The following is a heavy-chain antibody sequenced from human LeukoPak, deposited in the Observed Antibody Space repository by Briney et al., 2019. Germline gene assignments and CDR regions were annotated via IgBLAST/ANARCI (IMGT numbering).Heavy chain of an antibody. D-gene: IGHD2-2*01. Sequence: ASVKLSCKVSGYTLTELSMHWVRQAPGKGLEWMGGFDPEGGETIYAQKFQGRVTMTEDTSTDTAYMELSSLRSEDTAVYYCATIVVVSLGYYYMDVWGKGTTVTVSS. CDR3: ATIVVVSLGYYYMDV. J-gene: IGHJ6*03. CDR2: FDPEGGET. V-gene: IGHV1-24*01. CDR1: GYTLTELS.